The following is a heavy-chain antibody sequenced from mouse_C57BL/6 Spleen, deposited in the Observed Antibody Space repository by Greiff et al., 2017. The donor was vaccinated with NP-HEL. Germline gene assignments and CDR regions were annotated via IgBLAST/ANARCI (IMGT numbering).Heavy chain of an antibody. CDR2: IYPSDSET. D-gene: IGHD3-2*02. CDR1: GYTFTSYW. J-gene: IGHJ2*01. Sequence: QVQLQQPGAELVRPGSSVKLSCKASGYTFTSYWMDWVKQRPGQGLEWIGNIYPSDSETHYNQKFKDKATLTVDKSSSTAYMQLSSLTSEDYEVYDCARGGRSTGDGLDYWGQGTTLTVSS. CDR3: ARGGRSTGDGLDY. V-gene: IGHV1-61*01.